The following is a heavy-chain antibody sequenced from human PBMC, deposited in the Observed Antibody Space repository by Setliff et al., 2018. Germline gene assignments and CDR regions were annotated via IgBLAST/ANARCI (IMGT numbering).Heavy chain of an antibody. V-gene: IGHV4-39*07. D-gene: IGHD2-8*02. Sequence: SETLSLTCTVSGGSISSSSYYWGWIRQPPGKGLEWIGSIYHSGSTNYNPSLKSRVTISVDTSKNQFSLKLSSVTAADTALYYCTVYNTGSSKDHYWGQGTPVTVSS. J-gene: IGHJ4*02. CDR1: GGSISSSSYY. CDR3: TVYNTGSSKDHY. CDR2: IYHSGST.